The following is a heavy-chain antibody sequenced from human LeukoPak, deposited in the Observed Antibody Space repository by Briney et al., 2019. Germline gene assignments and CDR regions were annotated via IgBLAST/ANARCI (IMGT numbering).Heavy chain of an antibody. D-gene: IGHD2-15*01. CDR1: EFTFSNYA. CDR2: INHSGST. Sequence: GSLRLSCAASEFTFSNYAMSWVRQPPGKGLEWIGEINHSGSTNYNPSLKSRVTISVDTSKNQFSLKLSSVTAADTAVYYCARGKPGCIRGSCYSYGSGWYFDYWGQGTLVTVSS. V-gene: IGHV4-34*01. J-gene: IGHJ4*02. CDR3: ARGKPGCIRGSCYSYGSGWYFDY.